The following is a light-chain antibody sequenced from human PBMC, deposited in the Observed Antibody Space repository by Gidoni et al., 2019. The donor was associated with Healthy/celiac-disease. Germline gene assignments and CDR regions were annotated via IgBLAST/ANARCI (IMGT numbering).Light chain of an antibody. CDR3: SSYTSSSTLV. Sequence: QSALTQPASVSGSPGQSITISCTGTSIDVGGYNYVYLYQQHPGKAPKLMIYEVSNRPSGVSNRFSGSKSGNTASLTISGLQAEDEADYYCSSYTSSSTLVFGGGTKLTVL. V-gene: IGLV2-14*01. CDR1: SIDVGGYNY. CDR2: EVS. J-gene: IGLJ2*01.